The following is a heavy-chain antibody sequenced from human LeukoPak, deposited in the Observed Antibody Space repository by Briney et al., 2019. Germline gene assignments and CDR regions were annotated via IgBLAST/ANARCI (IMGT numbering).Heavy chain of an antibody. J-gene: IGHJ4*02. CDR3: ARGPRWGIAVAGDY. Sequence: SETLSLTCAVYGGSFSGYYWSWIRQPPGKGLEWIGEINHSGSTNYNPSLKSRVTISVDTSKNQFSLKLSSVTAADTAVYYCARGPRWGIAVAGDYWGQGTLVTVSS. D-gene: IGHD6-19*01. CDR2: INHSGST. CDR1: GGSFSGYY. V-gene: IGHV4-34*01.